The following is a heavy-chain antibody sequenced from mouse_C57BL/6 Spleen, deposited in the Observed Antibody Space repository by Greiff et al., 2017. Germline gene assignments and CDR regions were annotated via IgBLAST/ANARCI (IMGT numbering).Heavy chain of an antibody. CDR2: ISGGGGNT. Sequence: EVKVVESGGGLVKPGGSLKLSCAASGFTFSSYTMSWVRQTPEKRLEWVATISGGGGNTYYPDSVKGRFTISRDNAKNTLYLQMSSLRSEDTALYYCARPGIYYGYDGFAYWGQGTLVTVSA. D-gene: IGHD2-2*01. CDR1: GFTFSSYT. CDR3: ARPGIYYGYDGFAY. V-gene: IGHV5-9*01. J-gene: IGHJ3*01.